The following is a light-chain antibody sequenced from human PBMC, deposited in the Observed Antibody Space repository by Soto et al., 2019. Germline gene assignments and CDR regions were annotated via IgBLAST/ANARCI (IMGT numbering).Light chain of an antibody. CDR3: QQSESPPLT. CDR1: QDINKN. J-gene: IGKJ5*01. CDR2: DAS. Sequence: IQLTQSPSSLSASVGDRVTITCQASQDINKNLIWYQQKQGKAPKXLIYDASDLKTGVPSRFSGSVSGTGGTFTISSLQPEDGSTYYGQQSESPPLTFGQGTRLEIK. V-gene: IGKV1-33*01.